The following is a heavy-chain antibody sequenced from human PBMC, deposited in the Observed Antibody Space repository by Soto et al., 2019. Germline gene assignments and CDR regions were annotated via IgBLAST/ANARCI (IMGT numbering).Heavy chain of an antibody. J-gene: IGHJ5*02. D-gene: IGHD6-19*01. Sequence: QVQLQQWGAGLLKPSETLSLTCAVYGGSFSGYYWSWIRQPPGKGLEWIGEINHSGSTNYNPSLKSRVTISVDTSKNQFSLKLSSVTAADTAVYYCARGGGIAVAGTWFDPWGQGTLVTVSS. CDR2: INHSGST. CDR3: ARGGGIAVAGTWFDP. CDR1: GGSFSGYY. V-gene: IGHV4-34*01.